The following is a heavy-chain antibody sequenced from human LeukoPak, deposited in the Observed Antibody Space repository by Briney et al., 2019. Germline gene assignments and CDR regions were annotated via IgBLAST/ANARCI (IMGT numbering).Heavy chain of an antibody. V-gene: IGHV4-31*03. D-gene: IGHD3-16*01. CDR2: IYYRGST. CDR1: GGSISSGGYY. J-gene: IGHJ6*03. Sequence: SETLSLTCTVSGGSISSGGYYWTWIRQHPGKGLEWIGYIYYRGSTYYNPSRKSRVTISVDTSKNQFSLKLSFVTAADTALYYCAREVIDPDGGGFYFYYMDVWGKGTTVTVSS. CDR3: AREVIDPDGGGFYFYYMDV.